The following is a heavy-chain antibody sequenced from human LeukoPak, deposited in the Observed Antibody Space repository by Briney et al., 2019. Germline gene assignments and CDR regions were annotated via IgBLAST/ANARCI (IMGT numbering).Heavy chain of an antibody. CDR2: IYYTGST. CDR1: GGSISSYY. D-gene: IGHD6-6*01. CDR3: ARWGSIAVARFDY. V-gene: IGHV4-59*01. Sequence: SETLSLTCTVSGGSISSYYWSWIRQPPGKGLEWIGYIYYTGSTNYNPSLTSRVSISVDTSKNQFSLNLTSVTAADTAVYYCARWGSIAVARFDYWGQGTLVTVSS. J-gene: IGHJ4*02.